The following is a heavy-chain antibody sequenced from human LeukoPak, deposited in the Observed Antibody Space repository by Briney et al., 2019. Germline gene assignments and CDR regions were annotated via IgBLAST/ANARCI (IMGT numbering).Heavy chain of an antibody. CDR1: GGTFSSYA. CDR2: IIPIFGTA. D-gene: IGHD3-3*01. Sequence: GASVKVSCKASGGTFSSYAISWVRQAPGQGLEWMGGIIPIFGTANYAQKFQGRVTMTTDTSTSTAYMELRSLRSDDTAVYYCARGTPTRFGVVPPSWFDPWGQGTLVTVSS. J-gene: IGHJ5*02. V-gene: IGHV1-69*05. CDR3: ARGTPTRFGVVPPSWFDP.